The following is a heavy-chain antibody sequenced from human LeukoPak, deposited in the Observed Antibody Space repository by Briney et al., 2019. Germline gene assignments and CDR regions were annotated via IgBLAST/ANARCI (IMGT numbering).Heavy chain of an antibody. Sequence: PSQTLSLTCTVSGGSISSGRYYWSWIRQPPGKGLEWIGYIYHSGSTYYNPSLKSRVTISVDRSKNQFSLKLSSVTAADTAVYYCASGIPGIVVVPAAILPPPYYFDYWGQGTLVTVSS. CDR3: ASGIPGIVVVPAAILPPPYYFDY. CDR1: GGSISSGRYY. D-gene: IGHD2-2*02. V-gene: IGHV4-30-2*01. CDR2: IYHSGST. J-gene: IGHJ4*02.